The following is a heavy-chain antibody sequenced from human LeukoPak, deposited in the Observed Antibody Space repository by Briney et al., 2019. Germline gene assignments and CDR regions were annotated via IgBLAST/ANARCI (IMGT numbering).Heavy chain of an antibody. Sequence: GGSLRLSCAVSGFTFSSYGMHWVRQVPGKGLEWVAVISYDGSNKYYADSVKGRFTISRDNSKNTLYLQMNSLRAEDTAVYYCAKDLAAAGSIDYWGQGTLVTVSS. CDR3: AKDLAAAGSIDY. J-gene: IGHJ4*02. D-gene: IGHD6-13*01. CDR1: GFTFSSYG. CDR2: ISYDGSNK. V-gene: IGHV3-30*18.